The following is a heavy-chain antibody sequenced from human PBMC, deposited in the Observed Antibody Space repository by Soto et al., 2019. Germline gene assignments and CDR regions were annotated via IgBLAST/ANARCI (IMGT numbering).Heavy chain of an antibody. Sequence: TLSLTCTVSGGSISSGGYYWTWIRQHPGKGLEWIGYIYYSGSTYYNPSLKSRVTVSVDTSKNQFSLKLSSVTAADTAVYYCARVVGGSSGYYYYFDYWGQGTLVTVSS. V-gene: IGHV4-31*03. CDR2: IYYSGST. CDR1: GGSISSGGYY. J-gene: IGHJ4*02. CDR3: ARVVGGSSGYYYYFDY. D-gene: IGHD3-22*01.